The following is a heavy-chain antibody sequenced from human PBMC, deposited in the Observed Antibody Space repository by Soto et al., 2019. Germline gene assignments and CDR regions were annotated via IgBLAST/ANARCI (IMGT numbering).Heavy chain of an antibody. Sequence: KQSQTLSLTCAISGDSVSSNSAAWNWIRQSPSRGLEWLGRTYYRSKWYNDYAVSVKSRITINPDTSKNQFSLQLNSVTPEDTAVYYCARHNPGSSKLGIYVDYWGQGTLVTVSS. CDR2: TYYRSKWYN. CDR3: ARHNPGSSKLGIYVDY. CDR1: GDSVSSNSAA. V-gene: IGHV6-1*01. D-gene: IGHD7-27*01. J-gene: IGHJ4*02.